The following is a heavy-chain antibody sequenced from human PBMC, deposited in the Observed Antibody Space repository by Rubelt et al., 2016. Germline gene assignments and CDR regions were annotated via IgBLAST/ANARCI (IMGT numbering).Heavy chain of an antibody. CDR3: ARDSRVSFDY. CDR2: INPNSGHT. J-gene: IGHJ4*02. Sequence: QVQLVQSGAEVKEPGASVKVSCKASGYTFTSYDINWVRQATGQGLEWMGWINPNSGHTGYAQNFQGRVTMTRRTPVSKADMELSSLRAEETAVYYCARDSRVSFDYWGQGTLVTVSS. V-gene: IGHV1-8*01. D-gene: IGHD2-21*01. CDR1: GYTFTSYD.